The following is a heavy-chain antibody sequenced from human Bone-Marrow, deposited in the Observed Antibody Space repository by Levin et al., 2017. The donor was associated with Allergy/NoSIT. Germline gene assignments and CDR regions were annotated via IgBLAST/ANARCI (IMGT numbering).Heavy chain of an antibody. Sequence: SQTLSLTCTVSGGSISSYYWSWIRQPPGKGLEWVGHVFYNGDADYSPSLKSRLSISVGRSRNQFSLKLYSVTAADTAVYFCARNGGHWHDVDYHYGMDGWGRGTTVVVSS. V-gene: IGHV4-59*01. CDR3: ARNGGHWHDVDYHYGMDG. CDR2: VFYNGDA. J-gene: IGHJ6*01. CDR1: GGSISSYY. D-gene: IGHD1-1*01.